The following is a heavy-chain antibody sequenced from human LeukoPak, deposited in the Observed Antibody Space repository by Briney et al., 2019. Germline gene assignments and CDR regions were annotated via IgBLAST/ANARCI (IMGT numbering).Heavy chain of an antibody. Sequence: GGSLRLSCAASGFTFSSYSMKWVRQAPGKGLEGVSSISSSSNNIHYADAVKVRLTITRYNDKNALYMQINNLKTKDTAVYYCASDIAARQSRFDPWRQGPLVSVSS. D-gene: IGHD6-6*01. J-gene: IGHJ5*02. CDR2: ISSSSNNI. V-gene: IGHV3-21*06. CDR1: GFTFSSYS. CDR3: ASDIAARQSRFDP.